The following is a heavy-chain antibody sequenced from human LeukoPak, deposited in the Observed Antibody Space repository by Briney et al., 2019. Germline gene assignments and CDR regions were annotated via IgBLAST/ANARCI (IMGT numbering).Heavy chain of an antibody. V-gene: IGHV1-8*03. Sequence: ASVKVSCKASGYTFTGYYMHWVRQATGQGLEWMGWMNPNSGNTGYAQKFQGRVTITRNTSISTAYMELSSLRSEDTAVYYCARGYCSSTSCLYYDFWSGKYNWFDPWGQGTLVTVSS. J-gene: IGHJ5*02. CDR3: ARGYCSSTSCLYYDFWSGKYNWFDP. D-gene: IGHD2-2*01. CDR1: GYTFTGYY. CDR2: MNPNSGNT.